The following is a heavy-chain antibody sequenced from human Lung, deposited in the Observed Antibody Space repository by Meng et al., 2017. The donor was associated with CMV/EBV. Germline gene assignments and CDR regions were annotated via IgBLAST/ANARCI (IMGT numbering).Heavy chain of an antibody. CDR2: MNPNSGNT. Sequence: ASXXVSXKASGYTFTSYDINWVRQATGQGLEWMGWMNPNSGNTAYAPKFQGRLTMTRNTSINTAYMDLSSLRSEDTAIYYCTRGRGSTSKGNWFDPWGQGTLVTVSS. CDR1: GYTFTSYD. J-gene: IGHJ5*02. D-gene: IGHD2-2*01. V-gene: IGHV1-8*01. CDR3: TRGRGSTSKGNWFDP.